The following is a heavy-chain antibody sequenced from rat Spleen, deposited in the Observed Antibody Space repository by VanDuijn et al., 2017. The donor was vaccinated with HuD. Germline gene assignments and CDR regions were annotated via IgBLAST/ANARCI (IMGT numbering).Heavy chain of an antibody. CDR3: ATAGTRISRFAY. CDR2: INTGGGNP. Sequence: EVQLVESGGGLVQPGRSLKLSCAASGFTFSNHGMAWVRRTPTRGLEWVASINTGGGNPYYRDSVKGRFTISRDKAKSTLCLHMDSLRSEDTATYYCATAGTRISRFAYWGQGTLVTVSS. D-gene: IGHD1-4*01. CDR1: GFTFSNHG. J-gene: IGHJ3*01. V-gene: IGHV5S13*01.